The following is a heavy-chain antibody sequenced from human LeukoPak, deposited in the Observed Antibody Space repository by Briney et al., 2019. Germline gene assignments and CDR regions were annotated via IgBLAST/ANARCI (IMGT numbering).Heavy chain of an antibody. CDR2: INTNTGNP. V-gene: IGHV7-4-1*02. Sequence: ASVKVSCKASGYTFTSYAMNWVRQAPGQGLEWMGWINTNTGNPTYAQGFTGRFVFSLDTSVSTAYLQISSLKAEDTAVYYCASEAKQQLVLGWFDPWGQGTLVTVSS. CDR1: GYTFTSYA. J-gene: IGHJ5*02. D-gene: IGHD6-13*01. CDR3: ASEAKQQLVLGWFDP.